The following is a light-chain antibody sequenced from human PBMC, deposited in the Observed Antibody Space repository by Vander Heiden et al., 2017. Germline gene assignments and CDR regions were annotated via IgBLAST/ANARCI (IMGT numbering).Light chain of an antibody. Sequence: VVWMTQSPSFLSASAGDSVTISCRLSQGIGSFLAWYQQKPGKAPQLLISGASSLQSGAPSRFTGSGSGTDFTLTITPLQSEDSAIYHCQQYYTFPQPFGLGTKVDVK. V-gene: IGKV1D-8*01. CDR1: QGIGSF. CDR2: GAS. J-gene: IGKJ3*01. CDR3: QQYYTFPQP.